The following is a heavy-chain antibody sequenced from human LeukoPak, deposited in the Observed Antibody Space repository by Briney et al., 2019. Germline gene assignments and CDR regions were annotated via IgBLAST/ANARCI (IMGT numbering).Heavy chain of an antibody. J-gene: IGHJ6*02. CDR3: ARVGYCSSTSCYTGYYYGMDV. V-gene: IGHV3-53*04. D-gene: IGHD2-2*02. CDR1: GFTVSSNY. CDR2: IYSGGST. Sequence: GGSLRLSCAASGFTVSSNYMSWVRQAPGKGLEWVSVIYSGGSTYYADSVKGRFTISRHNSKNTLYLQMNSLRAEDTAVYYCARVGYCSSTSCYTGYYYGMDVRGQGTTVTVSS.